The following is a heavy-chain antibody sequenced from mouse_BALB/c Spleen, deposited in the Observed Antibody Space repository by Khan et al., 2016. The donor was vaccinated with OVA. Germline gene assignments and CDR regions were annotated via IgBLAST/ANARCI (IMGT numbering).Heavy chain of an antibody. D-gene: IGHD2-14*01. V-gene: IGHV5-6-5*01. CDR2: ISSSGST. J-gene: IGHJ2*01. Sequence: EVELVESGGGSVKPGGSLKLSCEVSGFTFSSYVMSWIRQTPEKRLEWVTSISSSGSTYYPDSVKGRFTISRDNDRNVVYLQSSSLRAEDMAMYYCAREAYRYDEYYFDYWGQGTTLTVSS. CDR3: AREAYRYDEYYFDY. CDR1: GFTFSSYV.